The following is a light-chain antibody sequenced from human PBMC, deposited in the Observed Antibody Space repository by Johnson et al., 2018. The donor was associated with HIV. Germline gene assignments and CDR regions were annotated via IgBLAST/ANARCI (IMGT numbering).Light chain of an antibody. Sequence: QSVLTQPPSVSAAPGQKVTISCSGSSSNIGNNYVSWYQQLPGTAPKLLIYENTKRPSGIPDRFSGSKSGTSATLGITGLQTGDEADYYCGTWDSSLSAWNVFGTGTKVTVL. V-gene: IGLV1-51*02. CDR1: SSNIGNNY. CDR2: ENT. J-gene: IGLJ1*01. CDR3: GTWDSSLSAWNV.